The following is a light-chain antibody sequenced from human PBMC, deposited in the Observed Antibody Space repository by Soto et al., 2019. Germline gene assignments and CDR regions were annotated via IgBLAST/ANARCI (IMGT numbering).Light chain of an antibody. CDR3: SSYTSTTTRV. J-gene: IGLJ1*01. CDR1: SSDVGGYNY. CDR2: EVS. Sequence: QSVLTQPASVSGSPGQSITISCTGTSSDVGGYNYVSWYQPHPGKGPKLMIYEVSNRPSGVSNRFSGSKSGNTATLTISGLQAEDEADYYCSSYTSTTTRVFGTGTKVTVL. V-gene: IGLV2-14*03.